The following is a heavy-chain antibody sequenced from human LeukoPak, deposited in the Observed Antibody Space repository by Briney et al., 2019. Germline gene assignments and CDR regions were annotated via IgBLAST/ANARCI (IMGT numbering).Heavy chain of an antibody. CDR2: INSDGSST. Sequence: GGSLRLSCAASGFTFSSYWMHWVRQAPGKGLVWVSRINSDGSSTSYADSVKGRFTISRDNAKNTLYLQMNSLRAEDTAVYYCATSLYYYESSGYYPLDYWGQGTLVTVSS. J-gene: IGHJ4*02. CDR1: GFTFSSYW. CDR3: ATSLYYYESSGYYPLDY. V-gene: IGHV3-74*01. D-gene: IGHD3-22*01.